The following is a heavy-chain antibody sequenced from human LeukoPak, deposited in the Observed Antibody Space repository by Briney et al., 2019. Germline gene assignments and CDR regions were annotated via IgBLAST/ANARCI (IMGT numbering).Heavy chain of an antibody. V-gene: IGHV1-3*04. Sequence: GASVKVSCKASGYTFTAYPIHWVRQAPGQRLEWMGWLNTGNGNTKNSQKFQGRVTITRDTSANTAYMELSSLRSADTAVYYCAREDYGAGWFDPWGQGTLVTVSS. CDR2: LNTGNGNT. CDR1: GYTFTAYP. J-gene: IGHJ5*02. CDR3: AREDYGAGWFDP. D-gene: IGHD4-17*01.